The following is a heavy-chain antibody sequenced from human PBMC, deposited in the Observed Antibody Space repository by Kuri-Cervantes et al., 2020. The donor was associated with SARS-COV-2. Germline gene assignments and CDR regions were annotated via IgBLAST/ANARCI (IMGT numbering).Heavy chain of an antibody. CDR3: AKGYSSGWSAFDY. D-gene: IGHD6-19*01. V-gene: IGHV3-23*01. J-gene: IGHJ4*02. CDR1: GFTFSSYA. Sequence: GESLKISCAASGFTFSSYAMSWVRQAPGKGLDGVSAIRVSGGRTYYADSVKGRFTISRDNSTNTLYLQMNSLRAEDTAVYSCAKGYSSGWSAFDYWGQGTLVTVSS. CDR2: IRVSGGRT.